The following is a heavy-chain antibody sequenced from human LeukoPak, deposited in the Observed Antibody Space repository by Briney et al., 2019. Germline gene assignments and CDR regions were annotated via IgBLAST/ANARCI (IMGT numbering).Heavy chain of an antibody. Sequence: ASVTVSCKASGYTFDENHIHWVRQARGQGPAWMGWINPKSGATDSAQQFQGRLTMTRDTSIGTASMDLSGLRLDDTGIYYCARAGDESTGHYDSLHFWGQGTMVTVSS. D-gene: IGHD2-8*02. V-gene: IGHV1-2*02. CDR1: GYTFDENH. J-gene: IGHJ3*01. CDR3: ARAGDESTGHYDSLHF. CDR2: INPKSGAT.